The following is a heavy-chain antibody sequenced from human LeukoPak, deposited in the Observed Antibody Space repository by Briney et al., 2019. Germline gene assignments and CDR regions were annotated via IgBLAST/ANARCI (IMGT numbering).Heavy chain of an antibody. J-gene: IGHJ4*02. D-gene: IGHD3-10*01. CDR3: ARDREFGY. CDR2: IYNGGNT. V-gene: IGHV4-59*01. Sequence: PSETLSLTCTVSGGSISNYYWSWIRQPPGKGLEWIGYIYNGGNTDYNPLLKSRVTISVDTSKNQFSLKLNSVTAADTAVYYCARDREFGYWGQGTLVTVSS. CDR1: GGSISNYY.